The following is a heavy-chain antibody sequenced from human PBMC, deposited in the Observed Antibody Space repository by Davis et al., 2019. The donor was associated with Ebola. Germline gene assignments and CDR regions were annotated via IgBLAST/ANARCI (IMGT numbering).Heavy chain of an antibody. CDR1: GFTFDDYA. D-gene: IGHD6-13*01. CDR2: ISWNSGSI. Sequence: GGSLRLSCAASGFTFDDYAMHWVRHAPGKGLEWVSGISWNSGSIGYADSVKGRFTISRDNAKNSLYLQMNSLRAEDTAVYYCAKARSSWTPFDYWGQGTLVTVSS. V-gene: IGHV3-9*01. J-gene: IGHJ4*02. CDR3: AKARSSWTPFDY.